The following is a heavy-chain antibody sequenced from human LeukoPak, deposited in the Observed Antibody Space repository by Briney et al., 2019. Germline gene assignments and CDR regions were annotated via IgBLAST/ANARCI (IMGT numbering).Heavy chain of an antibody. CDR3: AREGEGYCSSTSCHHYYYYYMDV. V-gene: IGHV3-21*01. CDR1: GFTFSSYS. J-gene: IGHJ6*03. Sequence: GGSLRLSCAASGFTFSSYSMNWVRQAPGKGLEWVSSISSSSSYIYYADSVKGRFTISRDNAKNSLYLQMNSLRAEDTAVYYCAREGEGYCSSTSCHHYYYYYMDVWGKGTTVTVSS. D-gene: IGHD2-2*01. CDR2: ISSSSSYI.